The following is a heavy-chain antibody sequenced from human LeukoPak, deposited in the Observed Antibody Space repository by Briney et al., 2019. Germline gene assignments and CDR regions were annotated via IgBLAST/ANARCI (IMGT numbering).Heavy chain of an antibody. V-gene: IGHV3-48*04. CDR3: ARDRGGSYSAIDY. D-gene: IGHD1-26*01. J-gene: IGHJ4*02. CDR1: GFTFSSYS. CDR2: ISSSSTI. Sequence: GGSLRLSCAASGFTFSSYSMNWVRQAPGKGLEWVPYISSSSTIYYADSVKGRFTISRDNAKNSLYLQMNSLRAEDTAVYYCARDRGGSYSAIDYWGQGTLVTVSS.